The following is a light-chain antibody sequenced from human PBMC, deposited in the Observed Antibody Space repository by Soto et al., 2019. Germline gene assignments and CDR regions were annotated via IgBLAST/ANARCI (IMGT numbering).Light chain of an antibody. CDR2: EGS. J-gene: IGLJ2*01. V-gene: IGLV2-23*01. Sequence: QSALTQPASVSGSPGQSITFSCTGTSSDVGSYNLVSWYQQHPGKAPILMIYEGSKRPSGVSNRFSGSQSGNTASLTISGLQAEDEADYYCSSYASSSNLLFGGGTKVTVL. CDR1: SSDVGSYNL. CDR3: SSYASSSNLL.